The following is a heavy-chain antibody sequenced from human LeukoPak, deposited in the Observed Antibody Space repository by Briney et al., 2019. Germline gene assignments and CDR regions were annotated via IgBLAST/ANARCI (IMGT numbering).Heavy chain of an antibody. Sequence: PGASVRVSCKASGYTFTSYYMHWVRQAPGQGLEWMGIINPSGGSTSYAQKFQGRVTMTRDMSTSTVYMELSSLRSEDTAVYYCARDLLGYNYYMDVWGKGTTVTVSS. CDR2: INPSGGST. V-gene: IGHV1-46*01. D-gene: IGHD3-16*01. CDR3: ARDLLGYNYYMDV. CDR1: GYTFTSYY. J-gene: IGHJ6*03.